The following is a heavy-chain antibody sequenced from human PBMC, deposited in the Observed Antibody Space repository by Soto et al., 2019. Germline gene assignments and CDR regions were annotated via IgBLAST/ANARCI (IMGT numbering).Heavy chain of an antibody. V-gene: IGHV1-69*13. D-gene: IGHD6-6*01. Sequence: ASVKVSCKASGGTFSSYAISWVRQAPGQGLEWMGGIIPIFGTANYAQKFQGRVTITADESTSTAYMELSSLRSEDTAVYYCAGEYSSSSGAYYYYGMDVWGQGTTVTSP. CDR2: IIPIFGTA. J-gene: IGHJ6*02. CDR1: GGTFSSYA. CDR3: AGEYSSSSGAYYYYGMDV.